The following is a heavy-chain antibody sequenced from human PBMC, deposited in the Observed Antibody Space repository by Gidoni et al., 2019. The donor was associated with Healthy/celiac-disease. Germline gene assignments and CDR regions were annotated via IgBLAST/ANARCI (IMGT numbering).Heavy chain of an antibody. CDR3: ARGKGGDNWNDGVDGDY. Sequence: QVQLVQSGAEVKKPGASVKVSCKASGYTFTSYYMHWVRQAPGQGLEWMGIINPSGGSTSYAQKFQGRVTMTRDTSTSTVYMELSSLRSEDTAVYYCARGKGGDNWNDGVDGDYWGQGTLVTVSS. D-gene: IGHD1-20*01. J-gene: IGHJ4*02. V-gene: IGHV1-46*01. CDR1: GYTFTSYY. CDR2: INPSGGST.